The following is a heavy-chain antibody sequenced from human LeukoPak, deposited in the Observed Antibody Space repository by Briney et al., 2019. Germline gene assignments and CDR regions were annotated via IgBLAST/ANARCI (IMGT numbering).Heavy chain of an antibody. CDR2: INSDGSST. Sequence: GGSLRLSCAASGFTFSSYWMHWVRQAPGKGLVWVSRINSDGSSTSYADSVKGRFTISRDNAKNTLYLQMNSLRAEDTAVYYCARAISSQSLVRRLWFGESPNWFDPWGQGTLVTVSS. D-gene: IGHD3-10*01. J-gene: IGHJ5*02. V-gene: IGHV3-74*01. CDR3: ARAISSQSLVRRLWFGESPNWFDP. CDR1: GFTFSSYW.